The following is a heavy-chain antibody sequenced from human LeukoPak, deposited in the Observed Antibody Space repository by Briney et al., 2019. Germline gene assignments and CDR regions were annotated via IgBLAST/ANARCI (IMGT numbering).Heavy chain of an antibody. CDR3: ARGPPYYDILTGYSKYYFDY. D-gene: IGHD3-9*01. CDR1: GGSFSGYY. Sequence: PSETLSLTCAVYGGSFSGYYWSWIRQPPGKGLEWIGEINHSGSTNYNPSLKSRVTISVDTSKNQFSLKLSSVAAADTAVYYCARGPPYYDILTGYSKYYFDYWGQGTLVTVSS. CDR2: INHSGST. V-gene: IGHV4-34*01. J-gene: IGHJ4*02.